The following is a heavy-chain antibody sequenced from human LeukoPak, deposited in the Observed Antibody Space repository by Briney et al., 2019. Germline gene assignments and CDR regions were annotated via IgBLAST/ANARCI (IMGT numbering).Heavy chain of an antibody. CDR3: ARGRPHGNDF. CDR2: ISGSGGST. D-gene: IGHD4-23*01. CDR1: GFTFSSYA. Sequence: PGGSLRLSCAASGFTFSSYAMSWVRQAPGKGLEWVSVISGSGGSTYYADSVKGRFSISRDNAKNTLYLQMKSLRVEDTAVYYCARGRPHGNDFWGQGTLVTVSP. J-gene: IGHJ4*02. V-gene: IGHV3-23*01.